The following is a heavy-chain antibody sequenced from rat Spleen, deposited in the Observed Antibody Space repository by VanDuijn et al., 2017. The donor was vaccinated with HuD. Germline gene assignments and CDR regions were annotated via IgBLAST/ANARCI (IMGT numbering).Heavy chain of an antibody. CDR1: GFTFSSFW. Sequence: EVQLVETGGGLVQPGRSLKLSCVASGFTFSSFWMYWIRQAPGKGLEWVSSISYDGGNTYYRDSVKGRFTISRDNAKSSLYLQMDSLRSEDTSTYYCTTGEFGDWFAYWGQGTLVTVSS. CDR3: TTGEFGDWFAY. J-gene: IGHJ3*01. V-gene: IGHV5-58*01. CDR2: ISYDGGNT. D-gene: IGHD4-3*01.